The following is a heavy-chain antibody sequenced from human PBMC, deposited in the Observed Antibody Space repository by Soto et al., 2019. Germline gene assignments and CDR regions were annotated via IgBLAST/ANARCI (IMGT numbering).Heavy chain of an antibody. V-gene: IGHV3-7*04. CDR2: IKQDGSEE. J-gene: IGHJ4*02. Sequence: EVQLVESGGGLVQPGGSLRLSCADSGFSSSPFWMTWVRQAPGKGLEWVALIKQDGSEELYVDSVKGRFTISRDNAKNSVDLQMDSLRVEDTAVYYGTGGSGWLQTDWGQGTLVTVSS. CDR1: GFSSSPFW. D-gene: IGHD6-19*01. CDR3: TGGSGWLQTD.